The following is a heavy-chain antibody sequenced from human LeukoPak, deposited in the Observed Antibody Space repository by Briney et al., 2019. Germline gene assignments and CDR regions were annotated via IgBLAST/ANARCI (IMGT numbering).Heavy chain of an antibody. CDR2: IYYSGST. V-gene: IGHV4-30-4*08. J-gene: IGHJ4*02. CDR1: GGSISSSSYY. Sequence: PSETLSLTCTVSGGSISSSSYYWGWIRQPPGRGLEWIGYIYYSGSTYYNPSLKSRVTISVDTSKNQFSLKLSSVTAADTAVYYCARKIDPGPYYFDYWGQGTLVTVSS. CDR3: ARKIDPGPYYFDY.